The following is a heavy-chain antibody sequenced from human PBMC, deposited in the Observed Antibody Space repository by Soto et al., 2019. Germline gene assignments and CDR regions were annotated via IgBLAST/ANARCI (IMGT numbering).Heavy chain of an antibody. CDR2: IWYDGSNK. CDR1: GFTFSSYG. Sequence: QVQLVESGGGVVQPGRSLRLSCAASGFTFSSYGMHWVRQAPGKGLEWVAVIWYDGSNKYYADSVKGRFTISRDNSXNXXYLQMNSLRAEDTAVYYCARSVIVVPAVSPYGMDVWGQGTTVTVSS. J-gene: IGHJ6*02. D-gene: IGHD2-2*01. CDR3: ARSVIVVPAVSPYGMDV. V-gene: IGHV3-33*01.